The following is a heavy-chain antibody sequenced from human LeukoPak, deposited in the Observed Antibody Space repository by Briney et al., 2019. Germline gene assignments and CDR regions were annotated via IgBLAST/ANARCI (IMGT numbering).Heavy chain of an antibody. J-gene: IGHJ4*02. D-gene: IGHD5-12*01. CDR3: GRGRPRGYSGYVIDY. CDR1: GFTFSSYG. Sequence: GGSLRLSCAASGFTFSSYGMHWVRQAPGKGLEWVAFIRYDESNKYYADSVKGRFTISRDNSKNTLYLQMNSLRAEDTAAFYCGRGRPRGYSGYVIDYWGQGTPITVSS. V-gene: IGHV3-30*02. CDR2: IRYDESNK.